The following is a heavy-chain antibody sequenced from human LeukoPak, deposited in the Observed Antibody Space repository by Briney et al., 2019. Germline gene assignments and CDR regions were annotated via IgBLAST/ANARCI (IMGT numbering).Heavy chain of an antibody. CDR3: ARSLPGAIGAADL. CDR2: IHSSGST. Sequence: PSETLSLTCSVSDGSIISYYWSWIRQPPGKGLGWIAFIHSSGSTGYNPSLKSRVTISLDTSKNHFSLKVTSMTAADTGVYYCARSLPGAIGAADLWGQGTLVTVSS. V-gene: IGHV4-59*01. J-gene: IGHJ4*02. D-gene: IGHD6-13*01. CDR1: DGSIISYY.